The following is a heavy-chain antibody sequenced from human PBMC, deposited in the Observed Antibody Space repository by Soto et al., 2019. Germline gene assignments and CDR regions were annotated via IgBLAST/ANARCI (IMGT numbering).Heavy chain of an antibody. D-gene: IGHD2-21*02. J-gene: IGHJ5*02. Sequence: QLQLQESGPGLVKPSETLSLTCSVSGGSISSSSYFWGWIRQPPGKGLEWIGSIYYSGSTYYNPSLKSRVTVYVDTSKNQFSMELSSVTAADSAVYYCARHPSDFWFDPWGQGTLVTVS. CDR3: ARHPSDFWFDP. CDR1: GGSISSSSYF. V-gene: IGHV4-39*01. CDR2: IYYSGST.